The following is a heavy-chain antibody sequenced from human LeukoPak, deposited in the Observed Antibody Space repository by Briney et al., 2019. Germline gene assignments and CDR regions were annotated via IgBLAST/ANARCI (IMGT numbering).Heavy chain of an antibody. CDR3: ARALIKSGSYIWAAFDT. V-gene: IGHV3-21*01. Sequence: GGSLRLSCAASGFTFSSYSMNWVRQAPGKGLEWVSSISSSSSYIYYADSVKGRFTISRDNAKNSLHLQMNSLRAEDTAVYYCARALIKSGSYIWAAFDTWGQGTMVTVSS. J-gene: IGHJ3*02. CDR1: GFTFSSYS. CDR2: ISSSSSYI. D-gene: IGHD1-26*01.